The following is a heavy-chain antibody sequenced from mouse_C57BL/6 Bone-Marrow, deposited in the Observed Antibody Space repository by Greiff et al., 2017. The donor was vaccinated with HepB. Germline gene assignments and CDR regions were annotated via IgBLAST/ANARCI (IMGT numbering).Heavy chain of an antibody. D-gene: IGHD4-1*01. V-gene: IGHV5-6*01. J-gene: IGHJ4*01. CDR3: ARPLPGYAMDY. CDR2: ISSGGSYT. Sequence: DVHLVESGGDLVKPGGSLKLSCAASGFTFSSYGMSWVRQTPDKRLEWVATISSGGSYTYYPDSVKGRFTISRDNAKNTLYLQMSSLKSEDTAMYYWARPLPGYAMDYWGQGTSVTVSS. CDR1: GFTFSSYG.